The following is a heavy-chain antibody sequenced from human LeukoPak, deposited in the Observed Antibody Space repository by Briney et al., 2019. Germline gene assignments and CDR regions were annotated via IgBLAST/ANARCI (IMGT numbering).Heavy chain of an antibody. CDR3: ARGNIKFDY. J-gene: IGHJ4*02. Sequence: GGSLRLSCAASGFTFSSYAMSWVRQAPGKGLEWVSAISGSGGSTYYADSVKGRFTISRDNAKNSLYLQMNSLRAEDTAVYYCARGNIKFDYWGQGTLATVSS. CDR1: GFTFSSYA. CDR2: ISGSGGST. V-gene: IGHV3-23*01.